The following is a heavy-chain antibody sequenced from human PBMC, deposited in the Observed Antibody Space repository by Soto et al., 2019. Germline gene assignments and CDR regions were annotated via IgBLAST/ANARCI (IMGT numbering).Heavy chain of an antibody. J-gene: IGHJ3*02. V-gene: IGHV3-30*18. Sequence: PGGSLRLSCAASGFTFSSYGMHWVRQAPGKGLEWVAVISYDGSNKYYADSVKGRFTISRDNSKNTLYLQMNSLRAEDTAVYYCAKDEYSGSYLDAFDIWGQGTMVTVSS. CDR2: ISYDGSNK. CDR1: GFTFSSYG. CDR3: AKDEYSGSYLDAFDI. D-gene: IGHD1-26*01.